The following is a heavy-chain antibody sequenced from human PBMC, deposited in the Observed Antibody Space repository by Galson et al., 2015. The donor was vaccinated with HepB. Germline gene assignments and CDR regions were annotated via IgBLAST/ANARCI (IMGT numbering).Heavy chain of an antibody. CDR3: ARSPGYLYGSGSYWPIRDYYYYGMDV. V-gene: IGHV3-72*01. Sequence: SLRLSCAASGFTFSDHYMDWVRQAPGKGLEWVGRTRNKANSYTTEYAASVKGRFTISRDDSKNSLYLQMNSLKTEDTAVYYCARSPGYLYGSGSYWPIRDYYYYGMDVWGQGTTVTVSS. CDR1: GFTFSDHY. CDR2: TRNKANSYTT. J-gene: IGHJ6*02. D-gene: IGHD3-10*01.